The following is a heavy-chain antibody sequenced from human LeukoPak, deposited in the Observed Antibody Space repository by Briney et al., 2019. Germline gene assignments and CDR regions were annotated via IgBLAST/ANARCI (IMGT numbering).Heavy chain of an antibody. CDR1: GFTFSSYS. D-gene: IGHD3-3*01. Sequence: LRLSCAASGFTFSSYSMNWVRQAPGKGLEWIGEINHSGSTNYNPSLKSRVTISVDTSKNQFSLKLSSVTAADTAVYYCVRDSHYDFWSGQEYYFDYWGQGTLVTVSS. CDR3: VRDSHYDFWSGQEYYFDY. V-gene: IGHV4-34*01. J-gene: IGHJ4*02. CDR2: INHSGST.